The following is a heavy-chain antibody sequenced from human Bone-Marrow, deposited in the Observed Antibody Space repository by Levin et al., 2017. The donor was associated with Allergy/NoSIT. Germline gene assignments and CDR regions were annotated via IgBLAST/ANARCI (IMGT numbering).Heavy chain of an antibody. D-gene: IGHD3-22*01. CDR2: ISAGGNYI. V-gene: IGHV3-21*01. J-gene: IGHJ6*02. Sequence: GESLKISCAASGILFSSYDMNWVRQAPGKGLEWVSSISAGGNYIYYADSVKGRFTISRDNAKNSLFLQMNSLRAEDTAVYYCASWAMYHYDRSAFDYFYYAMDVWGQGTTVSVSS. CDR3: ASWAMYHYDRSAFDYFYYAMDV. CDR1: GILFSSYD.